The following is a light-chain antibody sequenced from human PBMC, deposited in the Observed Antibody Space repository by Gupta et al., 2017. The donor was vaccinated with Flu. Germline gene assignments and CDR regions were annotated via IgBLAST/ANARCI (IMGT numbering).Light chain of an antibody. CDR2: GAS. J-gene: IGKJ4*01. Sequence: LSVSPGERATLSCRASQSVSSNLAWYQQKPGQAPRLLIYGASTRATGIPARFSGSGSGTEFTLTISSLQSEDFAVYYCQQYNNWPPLTFGGGTKVEIK. V-gene: IGKV3-15*01. CDR3: QQYNNWPPLT. CDR1: QSVSSN.